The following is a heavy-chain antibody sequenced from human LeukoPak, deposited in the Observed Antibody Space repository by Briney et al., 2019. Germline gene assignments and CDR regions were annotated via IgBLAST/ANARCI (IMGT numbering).Heavy chain of an antibody. V-gene: IGHV1-18*01. CDR3: ARSGYLYYYYYMDV. D-gene: IGHD3-3*01. J-gene: IGHJ6*03. CDR1: GYTFSNYG. Sequence: ASVKVSCKASGYTFSNYGISWVRQAPGQGLEWMGWISSYNDNTNYAQKLQGRVTMTTDTSTSTAYMELRSLRSDDTAVYYCARSGYLYYYYYMDVWGKGTTVTISS. CDR2: ISSYNDNT.